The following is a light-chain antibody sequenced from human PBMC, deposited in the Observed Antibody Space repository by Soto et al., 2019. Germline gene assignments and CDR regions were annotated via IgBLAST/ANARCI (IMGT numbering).Light chain of an antibody. CDR2: WAS. Sequence: EIVLTQSPGTLSLSPGEGATLSCRASRGVSANYLAWYQQKPGQAPTLLIYWASIRAAGIPDRFSGSGSGTDFTLTIRRLEPDDFAVYYCQQYGSSPRTFGQGTKVDI. J-gene: IGKJ1*01. CDR1: RGVSANY. CDR3: QQYGSSPRT. V-gene: IGKV3-20*01.